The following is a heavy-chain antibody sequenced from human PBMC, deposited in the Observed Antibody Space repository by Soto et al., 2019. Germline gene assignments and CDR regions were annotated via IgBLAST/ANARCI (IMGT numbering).Heavy chain of an antibody. D-gene: IGHD6-13*01. J-gene: IGHJ6*02. Sequence: GESLKISCKHSGFNFPTFWIAWVRQMPGKGLEWMGTIYPDDSDTRYSPSFQGQVTISADKSISTAYLQWSSLKASDTAMYYCARHSSSVGMDVWGQGTTVTVSS. CDR3: ARHSSSVGMDV. CDR2: IYPDDSDT. V-gene: IGHV5-51*01. CDR1: GFNFPTFW.